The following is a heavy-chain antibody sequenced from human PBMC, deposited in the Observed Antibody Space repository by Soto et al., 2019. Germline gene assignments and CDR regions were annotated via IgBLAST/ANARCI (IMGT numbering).Heavy chain of an antibody. J-gene: IGHJ6*02. V-gene: IGHV4-31*03. CDR3: ARGGRRSTGMDV. Sequence: QVQLQESGPGLVKPSQTLSLTCTVSGGSISSGGYYWSWIRQHPGKGLEWIGYIYYSGSTYYNPSLKSRVNISVGTSKNTLYLKLSSVTDADTAVYYCARGGRRSTGMDVWGQGTTVTVSS. CDR2: IYYSGST. CDR1: GGSISSGGYY. D-gene: IGHD3-3*01.